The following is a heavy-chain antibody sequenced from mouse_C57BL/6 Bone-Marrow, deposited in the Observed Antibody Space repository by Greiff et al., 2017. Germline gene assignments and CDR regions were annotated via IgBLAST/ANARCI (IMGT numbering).Heavy chain of an antibody. D-gene: IGHD1-1*01. CDR3: ASPLYGSSPAWFAY. CDR1: GYTFTSYG. V-gene: IGHV1-81*01. Sequence: QVQLLQSGAELARPGASVSLSCKASGYTFTSYGISWVKQRTGQGLEWIGEIYPRSGNTYYNEKLKGKATLTADKSSSTAYMELRSLTSEDSSVYFCASPLYGSSPAWFAYWGQGTLVTVSA. CDR2: IYPRSGNT. J-gene: IGHJ3*01.